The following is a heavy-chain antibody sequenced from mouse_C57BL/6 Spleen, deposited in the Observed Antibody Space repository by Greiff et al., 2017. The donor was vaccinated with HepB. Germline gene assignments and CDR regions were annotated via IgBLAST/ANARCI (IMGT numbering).Heavy chain of an antibody. CDR3: ARGYDYAFDY. Sequence: EVKVVESGGGLVKPGGSLKLSCAASGFTFSSYAMSWVRQTPEKRLEWVATISDGGSYTYYPDNVKGRFTISRDNAKNNLYLQMSHLKSEDTAMYYCARGYDYAFDYWGQGTTLTVSS. D-gene: IGHD2-4*01. J-gene: IGHJ2*01. CDR2: ISDGGSYT. CDR1: GFTFSSYA. V-gene: IGHV5-4*03.